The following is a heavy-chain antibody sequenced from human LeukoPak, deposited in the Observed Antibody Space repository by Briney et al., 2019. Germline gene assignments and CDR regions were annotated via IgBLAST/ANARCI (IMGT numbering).Heavy chain of an antibody. CDR1: GYTFTSYD. J-gene: IGHJ3*02. Sequence: GASVKVSCKASGYTFTSYDINWVRQATGQGLEWMGWMNPPCGDTGYAQKFQGRVTITRNTSISTAYMELSGLTSEDTAVYYCARDIVVVPAAIADAFDIWGQGTMVTVSS. CDR2: MNPPCGDT. V-gene: IGHV1-8*03. CDR3: ARDIVVVPAAIADAFDI. D-gene: IGHD2-2*01.